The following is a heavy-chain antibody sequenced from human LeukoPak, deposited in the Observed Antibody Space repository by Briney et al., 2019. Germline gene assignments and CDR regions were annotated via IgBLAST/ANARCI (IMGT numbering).Heavy chain of an antibody. D-gene: IGHD6-13*01. CDR1: GYTFTSYD. CDR3: ARGRSSSWYRRWFDP. Sequence: GASVKVSCKASGYTFTSYDINWVRQATGQGLEWMGWMNPNSGNTGYAQKFQGRVTMTRNTSISTAYMELSSLRSEDTAVYYCARGRSSSWYRRWFDPRGQGTLVTVSS. J-gene: IGHJ5*02. V-gene: IGHV1-8*01. CDR2: MNPNSGNT.